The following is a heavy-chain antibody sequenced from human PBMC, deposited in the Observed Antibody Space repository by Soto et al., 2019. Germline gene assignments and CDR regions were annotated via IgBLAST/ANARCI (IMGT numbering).Heavy chain of an antibody. CDR2: INGRSNYI. J-gene: IGHJ4*02. CDR3: AREDGIVGTSSAFDH. D-gene: IGHD1-26*01. CDR1: GFTFSTYV. Sequence: EVQLVESGGGLVKPGGSLRLSCAASGFTFSTYVMHWARQTPGKGLEWVSSINGRSNYIYYTDSVKGRFTVSRDNAKNSLCLQMNSLRAEDTAVYYCAREDGIVGTSSAFDHWGQGTLVTVSS. V-gene: IGHV3-21*02.